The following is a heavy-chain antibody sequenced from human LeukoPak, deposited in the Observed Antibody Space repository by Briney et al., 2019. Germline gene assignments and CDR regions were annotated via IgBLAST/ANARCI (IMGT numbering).Heavy chain of an antibody. CDR2: ISSSSSTI. Sequence: PGGSLRLSCAASGFTFSTYSMNWVRQAPGKGLEWVSYISSSSSTIYYADSVKGRFTISRDNAKNSLYLQMNSLRAEDTAVYYCATHYDYVWGSYRSPKYFDCWGQGTLVTVSS. J-gene: IGHJ4*02. CDR3: ATHYDYVWGSYRSPKYFDC. CDR1: GFTFSTYS. V-gene: IGHV3-48*01. D-gene: IGHD3-16*02.